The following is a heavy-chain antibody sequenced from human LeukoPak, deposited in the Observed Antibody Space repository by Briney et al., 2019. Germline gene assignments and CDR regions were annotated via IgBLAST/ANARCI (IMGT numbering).Heavy chain of an antibody. Sequence: PGGSLRLSCAASGFPFNNYEMNWVRQAPGKGLEWISYITSSGSILHYTSSVKGRFTISRDNAKNSLYLQMNSLRAEDTAVYYCARYLYGMDVWGQGTTVTVSS. J-gene: IGHJ6*02. CDR2: ITSSGSIL. CDR1: GFPFNNYE. V-gene: IGHV3-48*03. CDR3: ARYLYGMDV.